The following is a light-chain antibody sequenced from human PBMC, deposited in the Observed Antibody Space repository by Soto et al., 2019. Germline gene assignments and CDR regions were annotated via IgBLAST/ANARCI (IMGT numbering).Light chain of an antibody. J-gene: IGLJ2*01. Sequence: QSVLTQPASVSGSPGQSITISCTGTSSDIGAYDYVSWYQQHPGGVPKLLIYDVSSRPSGVPDRFSGSKSGNTASLTVSGLQAEDEADYYCSSFAGSPVVFGGGTKVTVL. CDR1: SSDIGAYDY. V-gene: IGLV2-14*03. CDR3: SSFAGSPVV. CDR2: DVS.